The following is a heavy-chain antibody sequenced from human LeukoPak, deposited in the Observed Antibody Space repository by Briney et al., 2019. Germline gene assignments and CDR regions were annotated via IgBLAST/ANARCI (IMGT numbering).Heavy chain of an antibody. CDR2: IYYSGST. CDR3: ARRKGDYGGKGYYYYYMDV. V-gene: IGHV4-39*01. D-gene: IGHD4-23*01. Sequence: SETLSLTCTVSGGSISSSSYYWGWIRQPPGKGLEWIGSIYYSGSTYYNPSLKSRVTISVDTSKNQFSLKLSSVTAADTAVYYCARRKGDYGGKGYYYYYMDVWGKGTTVTVSS. J-gene: IGHJ6*03. CDR1: GGSISSSSYY.